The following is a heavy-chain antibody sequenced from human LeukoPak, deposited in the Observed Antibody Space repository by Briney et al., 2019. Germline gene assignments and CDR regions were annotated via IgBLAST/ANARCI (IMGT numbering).Heavy chain of an antibody. J-gene: IGHJ4*02. D-gene: IGHD3-10*01. Sequence: ASVKFSCKASGYTFTSYGISWVRQAPGQGLEWMTWLSVYNGNTNYAQKLQGRVTMTTDTSTSTAYMELRSLRSDDTAVYYCARTFGSGSPYFDYWGQGTLVTVSS. V-gene: IGHV1-18*01. CDR1: GYTFTSYG. CDR3: ARTFGSGSPYFDY. CDR2: LSVYNGNT.